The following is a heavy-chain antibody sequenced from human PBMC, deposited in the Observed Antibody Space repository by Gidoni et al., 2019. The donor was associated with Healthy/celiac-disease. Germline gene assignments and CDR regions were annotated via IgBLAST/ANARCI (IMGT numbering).Heavy chain of an antibody. V-gene: IGHV3-9*01. Sequence: EVQLVESGGGLVQPGRSLGLSCAASGFTFDDYARPWVRQAQGKGLEWVSGISWNSGSIGDADSVKGRFTISRDNAKNSLYLQMNSLRAEDTALYYCAKDRDWGQGTLVTVSS. CDR3: AKDRD. CDR1: GFTFDDYA. CDR2: ISWNSGSI. J-gene: IGHJ4*02.